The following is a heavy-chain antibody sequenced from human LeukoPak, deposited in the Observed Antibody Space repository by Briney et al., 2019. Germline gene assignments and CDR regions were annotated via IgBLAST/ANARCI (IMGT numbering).Heavy chain of an antibody. CDR1: GYTFTGYY. CDR3: ARGDGTEDTVVVPAATKSDY. V-gene: IGHV1-2*02. J-gene: IGHJ4*02. D-gene: IGHD2-2*01. CDR2: INPNSGGT. Sequence: ASVKVSCKASGYTFTGYYMHWVRQAPGQGLEWMGWINPNSGGTNYAQKFQGRVTMTRDTSISTAYMELSRLRSDDTAVYYCARGDGTEDTVVVPAATKSDYWGQGTLVTVSS.